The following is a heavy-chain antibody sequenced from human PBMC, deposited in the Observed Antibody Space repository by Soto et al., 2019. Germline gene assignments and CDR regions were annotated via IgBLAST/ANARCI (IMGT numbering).Heavy chain of an antibody. V-gene: IGHV3-66*01. CDR3: ARGVRYFDWLFIGY. CDR2: IYSGGST. Sequence: GGSLRLSCAASGFTVSSNYMSWVRQAPGKGLEWVSVIYSGGSTYYADSVRGRFTISRGNSKNTLYLQMNSLRAEDTAVYYCARGVRYFDWLFIGYWGQGTLVTVSS. CDR1: GFTVSSNY. J-gene: IGHJ4*02. D-gene: IGHD3-9*01.